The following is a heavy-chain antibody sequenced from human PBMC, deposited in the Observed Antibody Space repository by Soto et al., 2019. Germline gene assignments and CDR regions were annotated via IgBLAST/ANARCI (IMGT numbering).Heavy chain of an antibody. V-gene: IGHV1-69*02. D-gene: IGHD2-15*01. CDR1: GGTFNSYT. J-gene: IGHJ3*01. Sequence: QVQLVQSGTEVKRPGSSVKVSCKASGGTFNSYTVSWVRQAPGQGLEWMGRIIPILGITDYAQKFRGRVTITADKSATTAYMEFSSLRSEDTALYYCASFGYCSGGSCNNRVDLWGRGTMVAVSS. CDR3: ASFGYCSGGSCNNRVDL. CDR2: IIPILGIT.